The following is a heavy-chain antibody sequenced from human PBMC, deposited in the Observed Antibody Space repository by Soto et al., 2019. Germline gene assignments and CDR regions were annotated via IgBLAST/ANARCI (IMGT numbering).Heavy chain of an antibody. CDR3: ARQNYGDYSIDY. Sequence: SETLSLTCTVSGGSISSYYWSWIRQPPGKGLEWIGYIYYSGSTNYNPSLKSRVTISVDTSKNQFSLKLSSVTAADTAVYYCARQNYGDYSIDYWGQGTLVTVSS. J-gene: IGHJ4*02. CDR1: GGSISSYY. V-gene: IGHV4-59*01. CDR2: IYYSGST. D-gene: IGHD4-17*01.